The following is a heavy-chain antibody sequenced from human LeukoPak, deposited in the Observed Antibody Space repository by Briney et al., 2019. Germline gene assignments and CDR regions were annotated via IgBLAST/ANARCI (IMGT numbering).Heavy chain of an antibody. Sequence: GESLKISCKGSGYTFISYWIGWVRQMPGEGLEWMGIIYPGDSETKYSPSFQGQVTISADKSISTAYLQWSSLKASDTAMYYCARQGGYDYWFDPWGQGTLVTVSS. D-gene: IGHD3-3*01. CDR2: IYPGDSET. V-gene: IGHV5-51*01. J-gene: IGHJ5*02. CDR1: GYTFISYW. CDR3: ARQGGYDYWFDP.